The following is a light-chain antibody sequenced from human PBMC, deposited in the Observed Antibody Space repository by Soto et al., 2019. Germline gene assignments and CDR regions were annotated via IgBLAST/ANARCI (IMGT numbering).Light chain of an antibody. CDR1: SNDVGAYHY. V-gene: IGLV2-11*01. CDR2: DVT. Sequence: QSVLTQPRSVSGSPGQSVTISCTGTSNDVGAYHYVSWYQHHPGKAPKLIIYDVTQRPSGIPDRFSGSKSGNTASLTISGLQADDEADYHCCSYADNYFDVFGTGTKVTVL. J-gene: IGLJ1*01. CDR3: CSYADNYFDV.